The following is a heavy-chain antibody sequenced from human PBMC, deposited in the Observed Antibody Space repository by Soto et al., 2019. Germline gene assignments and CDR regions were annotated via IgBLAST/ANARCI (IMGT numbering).Heavy chain of an antibody. V-gene: IGHV1-18*01. D-gene: IGHD1-26*01. CDR3: ARAWYSITPLGVNYYYYGMDF. CDR1: GYTFTSYG. J-gene: IGHJ6*02. CDR2: ISAYNGNT. Sequence: ASVKVSCKASGYTFTSYGSSWVRQAPGQGLEWMGWISAYNGNTNYAQKLQGRVTMTTDTSTSTAYMELRSLRSDDTAVYYCARAWYSITPLGVNYYYYGMDFWGQGTTVTVSS.